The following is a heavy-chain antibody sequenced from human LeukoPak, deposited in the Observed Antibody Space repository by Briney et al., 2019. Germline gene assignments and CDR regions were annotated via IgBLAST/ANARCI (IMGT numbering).Heavy chain of an antibody. Sequence: PGGSLRLSCAASGFTFSSYSMNWVRQAPGKGLEWVSSISSSSSYIYYADSVKGRFTISRDNAKNSLYLQMNSLRAEDTAVYYCARAFYDFLTGYPAYFDYWGQGTLVTVSS. CDR2: ISSSSSYI. V-gene: IGHV3-21*01. CDR1: GFTFSSYS. D-gene: IGHD3-9*01. CDR3: ARAFYDFLTGYPAYFDY. J-gene: IGHJ4*02.